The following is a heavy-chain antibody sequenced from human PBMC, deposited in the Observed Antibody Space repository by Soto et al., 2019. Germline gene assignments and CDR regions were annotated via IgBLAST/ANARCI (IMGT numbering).Heavy chain of an antibody. J-gene: IGHJ6*02. CDR3: ARDGGLYAMDV. D-gene: IGHD2-8*01. Sequence: QVQLQESGPGLVKPSETLSLTCSVSGYSISSGGYYWGWIRQHPGKGLEWIGYIYDSGYTSYNPSLKGRVSISLDKSQNQFSLRLNSVTDADTAVYYCARDGGLYAMDVWGQGTTVIVSS. CDR1: GYSISSGGYY. CDR2: IYDSGYT. V-gene: IGHV4-31*03.